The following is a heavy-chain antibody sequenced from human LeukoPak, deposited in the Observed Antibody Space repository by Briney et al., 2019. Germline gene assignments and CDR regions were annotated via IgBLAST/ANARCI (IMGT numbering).Heavy chain of an antibody. J-gene: IGHJ5*02. V-gene: IGHV4-34*01. D-gene: IGHD3-10*01. CDR3: ARVADYYGSGTTWFDP. CDR1: GGSFSGYY. CDR2: IYHSGST. Sequence: SETLSLTCAIYGGSFSGYYWSWVRQPPGKGLEWIGEIYHSGSTNYNPSLKSRVTISVDKSKNQFSLKLSSVTAADTAVYYCARVADYYGSGTTWFDPWGQGTLVTVSS.